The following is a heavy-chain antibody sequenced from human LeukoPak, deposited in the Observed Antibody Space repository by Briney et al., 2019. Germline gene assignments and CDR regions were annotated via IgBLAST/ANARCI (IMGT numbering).Heavy chain of an antibody. J-gene: IGHJ4*02. CDR1: GYTFTGYY. CDR2: IIPIFGTA. D-gene: IGHD6-13*01. V-gene: IGHV1-69*05. CDR3: ASTLYSSSLDDY. Sequence: GASVKVSCKASGYTFTGYYMHWVRQAPGQGLEWMGGIIPIFGTANYAQKFQGRVTITTDESTSTAYMELSSLRSEDTAVYYCASTLYSSSLDDYWGQGTLVTVSS.